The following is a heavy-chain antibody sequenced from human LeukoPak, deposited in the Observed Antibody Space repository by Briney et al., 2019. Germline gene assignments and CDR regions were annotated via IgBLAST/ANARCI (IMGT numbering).Heavy chain of an antibody. J-gene: IGHJ6*03. D-gene: IGHD6-13*01. Sequence: GGSLRLSCAASGFTFSSYGMHWVRQAPGKGLEWVTYISSISYSIYYADSVKGRFTISRDNAKNSLYLQMNSLRAEDTAVYYCAREGAIAAAGTGDYYYYYYMDVWGKGTTVTVSS. CDR1: GFTFSSYG. CDR2: ISSISYSI. V-gene: IGHV3-48*01. CDR3: AREGAIAAAGTGDYYYYYYMDV.